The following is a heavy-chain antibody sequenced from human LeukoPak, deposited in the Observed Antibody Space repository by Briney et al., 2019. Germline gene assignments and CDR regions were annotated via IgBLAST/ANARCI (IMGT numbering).Heavy chain of an antibody. CDR1: GGTFSSYA. CDR3: ARDGRAQFYDSSGYYPQ. V-gene: IGHV1-69*01. D-gene: IGHD3-22*01. Sequence: SVKVSCKASGGTFSSYAISWVRQAPGQGLGWMGGIIPIFGTANYAQKFQGRVTITADESTSTAYMELSSLRSEDTAVYYCARDGRAQFYDSSGYYPQWGQGTLATVSS. CDR2: IIPIFGTA. J-gene: IGHJ4*02.